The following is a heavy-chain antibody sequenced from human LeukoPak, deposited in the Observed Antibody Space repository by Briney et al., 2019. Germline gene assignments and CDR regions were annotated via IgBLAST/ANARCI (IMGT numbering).Heavy chain of an antibody. CDR2: IKQDGSEK. CDR3: ARGDPYYYDSSGYYY. J-gene: IGHJ4*02. D-gene: IGHD3-22*01. Sequence: PGGSLRLSCAASGFTFSSYSMNWVRQAPGKGLEWVANIKQDGSEKYYVDSVKGRFTISRDNAKNSLYLQMNSLRAEDTAVYYCARGDPYYYDSSGYYYWGQGTLVTVSS. V-gene: IGHV3-7*01. CDR1: GFTFSSYS.